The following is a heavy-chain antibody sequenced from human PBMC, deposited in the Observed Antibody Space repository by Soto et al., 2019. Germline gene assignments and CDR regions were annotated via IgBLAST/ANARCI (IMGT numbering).Heavy chain of an antibody. CDR1: GFTFSSYG. D-gene: IGHD5-18*01. CDR2: ISYDGSNK. J-gene: IGHJ4*02. V-gene: IGHV3-30*18. Sequence: QVQLVESGGGVVQPGRSLRLSCAASGFTFSSYGMHWVRQAPGKGLEWVAVISYDGSNKYYADSVKGRFTISRDNSKNTLYLQMNSLRAEDTAVYYCAKDLDSYGSGLDYWGQGTLVTVSS. CDR3: AKDLDSYGSGLDY.